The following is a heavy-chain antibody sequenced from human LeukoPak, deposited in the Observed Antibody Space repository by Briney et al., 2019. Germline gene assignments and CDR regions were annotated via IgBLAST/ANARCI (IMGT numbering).Heavy chain of an antibody. V-gene: IGHV3-30*18. D-gene: IGHD2-15*01. CDR2: LSYDGINK. Sequence: GRSLRLSCTASGFTFSSHAMNRVRQAPGKGLEWLAVLSYDGINKYYADSVKGRFTISRDNSKNTLYLQMNSLRAEDTAVYYCAKGPYCSGGTCFLPHYFDYWGQGTLVTVSS. J-gene: IGHJ4*02. CDR1: GFTFSSHA. CDR3: AKGPYCSGGTCFLPHYFDY.